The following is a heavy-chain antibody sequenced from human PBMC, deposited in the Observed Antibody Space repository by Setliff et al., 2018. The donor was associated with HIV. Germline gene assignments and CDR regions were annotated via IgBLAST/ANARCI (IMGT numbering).Heavy chain of an antibody. D-gene: IGHD3-3*02. J-gene: IGHJ6*02. CDR1: GASISTHS. V-gene: IGHV4-59*06. Sequence: SETLSLTCSVSGASISTHSWSWIRQPPGKGLEWIGHLFYSGTTYYSPSLKSRVIISRDTSENQFSLQLSSVTAADTAVYYCARITIFVPGDPYFYGMDVWGQGTTVTVSS. CDR3: ARITIFVPGDPYFYGMDV. CDR2: LFYSGTT.